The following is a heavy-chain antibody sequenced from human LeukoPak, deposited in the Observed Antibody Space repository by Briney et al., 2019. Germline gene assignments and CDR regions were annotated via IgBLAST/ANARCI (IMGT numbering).Heavy chain of an antibody. Sequence: PGGSLRLSCAASGFTFSNYWMSWVRQAPGKRLEWVANIKQDGGEKYYVDPVRGRFTISRDNAQNSLYLHMNSLRAEDTAVYYCARDKMVGATKNDYWGQGILVTVSS. D-gene: IGHD1-26*01. V-gene: IGHV3-7*03. CDR2: IKQDGGEK. J-gene: IGHJ4*02. CDR1: GFTFSNYW. CDR3: ARDKMVGATKNDY.